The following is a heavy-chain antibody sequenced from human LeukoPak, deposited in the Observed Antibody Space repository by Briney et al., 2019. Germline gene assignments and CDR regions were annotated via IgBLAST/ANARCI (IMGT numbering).Heavy chain of an antibody. V-gene: IGHV4-61*02. Sequence: SQTLSLTCTVSGGSISSGSYYWSWIRQPAGKGLEWIGRIYTSGSTNYNPSLKSRVTISVDTSKNQFSLKLSSVTAADTAVYYCTRGSGSYYSYYFDYWGQGTLVTVSS. J-gene: IGHJ4*02. CDR1: GGSISSGSYY. D-gene: IGHD3-10*01. CDR3: TRGSGSYYSYYFDY. CDR2: IYTSGST.